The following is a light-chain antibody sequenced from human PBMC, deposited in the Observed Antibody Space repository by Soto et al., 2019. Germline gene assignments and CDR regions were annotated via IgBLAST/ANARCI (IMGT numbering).Light chain of an antibody. V-gene: IGKV1-5*01. CDR1: QSISSW. Sequence: DIQLTHSPSTLSPSVGDRVTITCRASQSISSWLAWYQQKPGKAPKLLIYDASSLESGVPSRFSGSGSGTEFTLPISTLQPDDFATYYCQQYNSYSYTFGQG. CDR2: DAS. CDR3: QQYNSYSYT. J-gene: IGKJ2*01.